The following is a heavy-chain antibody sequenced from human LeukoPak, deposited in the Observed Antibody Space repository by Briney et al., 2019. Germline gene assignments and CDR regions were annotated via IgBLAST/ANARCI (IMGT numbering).Heavy chain of an antibody. CDR1: GFTLSSYA. CDR2: IGTAGDT. J-gene: IGHJ4*02. Sequence: GGSLRLSCAASGFTLSSYAMHWVRQPAGKGLEWVSAIGTAGDTFYPGSVKGRFTISRENAKKYLFLQMNSLRAEDTAVYYCARQNTPHGNFDYWGQGTLVTVSS. CDR3: ARQNTPHGNFDY. D-gene: IGHD1-26*01. V-gene: IGHV3-13*01.